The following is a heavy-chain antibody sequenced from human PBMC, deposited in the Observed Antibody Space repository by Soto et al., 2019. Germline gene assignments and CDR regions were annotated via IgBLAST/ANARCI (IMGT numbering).Heavy chain of an antibody. V-gene: IGHV3-30*18. D-gene: IGHD4-4*01. Sequence: GGSLRLSCAASGFTFSSYGMRWVRQAPGKGLEWVAVISYDGSNKYYADSVKGRFTISRDNSKNTLYLQMNSRRAEDTAVYYCAKGARPTVFDYYYYGMDVWGQGTTVTVSS. CDR2: ISYDGSNK. J-gene: IGHJ6*02. CDR3: AKGARPTVFDYYYYGMDV. CDR1: GFTFSSYG.